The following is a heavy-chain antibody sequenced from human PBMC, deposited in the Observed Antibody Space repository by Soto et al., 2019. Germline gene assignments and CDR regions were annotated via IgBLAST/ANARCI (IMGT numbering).Heavy chain of an antibody. CDR1: GYTFTSYD. CDR2: MNPNSGNT. Sequence: ASVKVSCKASGYTFTSYDINWMRQATGQGLEWMGWMNPNSGNTGYAQKFQGRVTMTRNTSISTAYMELSSLRSEDTAVYYCARGAYDILTGYYFDYWGQGPLVTVSS. V-gene: IGHV1-8*01. CDR3: ARGAYDILTGYYFDY. J-gene: IGHJ4*02. D-gene: IGHD3-9*01.